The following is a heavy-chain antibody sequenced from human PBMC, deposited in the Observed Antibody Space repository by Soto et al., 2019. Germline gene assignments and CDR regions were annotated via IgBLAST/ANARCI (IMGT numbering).Heavy chain of an antibody. D-gene: IGHD5-18*01. CDR3: ARTWGYSYGFDP. Sequence: QVQLVQSGAEVKKPGASVKVSCKASGDTFTSYGISWVRQAPGQGLEWMGWISAYNGNTNHAQKPQGGVTMTTDASQSTALVALRGPRSYHPAVDCCARTWGYSYGFDPWGQGTLVTVSS. J-gene: IGHJ5*02. V-gene: IGHV1-18*01. CDR1: GDTFTSYG. CDR2: ISAYNGNT.